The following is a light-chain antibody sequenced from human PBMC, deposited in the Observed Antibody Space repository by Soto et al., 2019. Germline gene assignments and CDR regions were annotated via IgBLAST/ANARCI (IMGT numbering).Light chain of an antibody. J-gene: IGKJ1*01. CDR2: DAF. CDR3: HHYET. V-gene: IGKV3-11*01. Sequence: EIVLTQSPATLSLSPGERATLSCRASQTVSRYLSWYQQKPGQAPRLLIYDAFNRAPGIPARFSGSGSGTDFSLTISSLEPEDFAVYYCHHYETFGQGTKVEIK. CDR1: QTVSRY.